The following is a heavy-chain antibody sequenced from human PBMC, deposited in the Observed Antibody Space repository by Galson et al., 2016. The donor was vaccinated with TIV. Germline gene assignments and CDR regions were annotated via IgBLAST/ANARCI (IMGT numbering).Heavy chain of an antibody. J-gene: IGHJ4*02. D-gene: IGHD1-26*01. CDR2: ISSSGNSR. Sequence: SLRLSCAASGFPFSDYYMTWIRQAPGKGLEWVSYISSSGNSRYYADTVKGRFTISRDNAKNSLSLQMNRLRDEDTAIYYCATDLRVGVPRPYYFDSWGQGTLVTVSS. CDR1: GFPFSDYY. V-gene: IGHV3-11*01. CDR3: ATDLRVGVPRPYYFDS.